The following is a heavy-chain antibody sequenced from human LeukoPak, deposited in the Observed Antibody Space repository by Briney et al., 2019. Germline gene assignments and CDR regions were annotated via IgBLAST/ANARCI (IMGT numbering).Heavy chain of an antibody. CDR1: GFTFSSYA. J-gene: IGHJ4*02. D-gene: IGHD3-22*01. Sequence: GGSLRLSCAASGFTFSSYAMSWVRQAPGKGLEWVSVIYSGGSTYYADSVKGRFTISRDNSKNTLYLQMNSLRAEDTAVYYCARDRWLALDYWGQGTLVTVSS. CDR3: ARDRWLALDY. V-gene: IGHV3-66*02. CDR2: IYSGGST.